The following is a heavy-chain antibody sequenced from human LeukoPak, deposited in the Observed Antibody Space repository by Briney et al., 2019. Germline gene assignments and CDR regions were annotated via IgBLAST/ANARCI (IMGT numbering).Heavy chain of an antibody. CDR3: ARVRSSGYYYKAFDI. J-gene: IGHJ3*02. CDR1: GYTFTSYY. D-gene: IGHD3-22*01. V-gene: IGHV1-46*01. Sequence: ASVKVSCKASGYTFTSYYMHWVRQAPGQGLEWMGIINPSSGSTNCAQKFQGRVTMTRDTSTSTVYMDLTRLRSEDTAVYYCARVRSSGYYYKAFDIWGQGTMVTVSS. CDR2: INPSSGST.